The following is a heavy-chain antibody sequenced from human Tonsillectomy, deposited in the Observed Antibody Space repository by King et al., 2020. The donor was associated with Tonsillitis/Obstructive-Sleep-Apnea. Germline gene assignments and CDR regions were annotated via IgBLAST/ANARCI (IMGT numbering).Heavy chain of an antibody. CDR1: GYTFTSYY. Sequence: QLVQSGAEVKKPGASVKVSCKASGYTFTSYYMHWVRQAPGQGLEWMGLINPSGGSTIYAQKFQGRVTMTRDTSTSTVYMELRSLRSEDSAVYYCARGVQQMAFGYWGQGTLLTVSS. J-gene: IGHJ4*02. CDR3: ARGVQQMAFGY. D-gene: IGHD6-13*01. CDR2: INPSGGST. V-gene: IGHV1-46*01.